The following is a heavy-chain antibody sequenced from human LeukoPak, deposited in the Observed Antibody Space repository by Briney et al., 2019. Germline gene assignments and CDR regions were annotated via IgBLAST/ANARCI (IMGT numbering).Heavy chain of an antibody. CDR2: IQYDRTNE. CDR3: ARGSHPQKIPMVRGGERPYYMDV. Sequence: EGSLRPSCAASAFTFSSYGMHWVRQAPGKGLEWVAYIQYDRTNEQYAHSVKGRFRISRDNSNNILYLQMNSLRAEDTAVYYCARGSHPQKIPMVRGGERPYYMDVWGKGTTVTISS. CDR1: AFTFSSYG. D-gene: IGHD3-10*01. J-gene: IGHJ6*03. V-gene: IGHV3-30*02.